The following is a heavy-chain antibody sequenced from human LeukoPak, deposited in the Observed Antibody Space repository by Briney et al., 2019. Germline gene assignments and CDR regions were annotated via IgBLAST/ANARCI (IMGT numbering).Heavy chain of an antibody. V-gene: IGHV1-18*01. CDR2: ISAYNGNT. J-gene: IGHJ6*03. D-gene: IGHD4-17*01. CDR1: GYTFTSYG. Sequence: GASVKVSCKASGYTFTSYGISWVRQAPGQGLEWMGWISAYNGNTNYAQKLQGRVTMTTDTSTSTAYVELRSLRSDDTAVYYCARRSYGDYATYYYYYMDVWGKGTTVTVSS. CDR3: ARRSYGDYATYYYYYMDV.